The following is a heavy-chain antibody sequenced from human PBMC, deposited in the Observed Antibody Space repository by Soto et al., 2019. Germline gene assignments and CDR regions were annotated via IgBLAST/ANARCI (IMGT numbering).Heavy chain of an antibody. CDR1: GFTFSSYS. J-gene: IGHJ5*02. V-gene: IGHV3-48*02. D-gene: IGHD3-9*01. CDR3: ARDGGFYDILTGYYTSWWFDP. Sequence: GGSLRLSCAASGFTFSSYSMNWVRQAPGKGLEWVSYISSSSSTIYYADSVKGRFTISRDNAKNSLYLQMNSLRDEDTAVYYCARDGGFYDILTGYYTSWWFDPWGQGTLVTVSS. CDR2: ISSSSSTI.